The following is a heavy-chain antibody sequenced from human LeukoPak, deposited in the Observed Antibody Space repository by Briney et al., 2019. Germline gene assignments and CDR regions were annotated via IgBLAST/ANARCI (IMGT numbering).Heavy chain of an antibody. V-gene: IGHV3-21*01. CDR2: ISSSSSYI. CDR1: GFTFSSYS. Sequence: GGSLRLSCAASGFTFSSYSMNWVRQAPGKGLELVSSISSSSSYIYYADSVKGRFTISRDNAKNSLYLQMSSLRAEDTAVYYCASLSDCGGDCYYFDYRGQGTLVTVSS. CDR3: ASLSDCGGDCYYFDY. J-gene: IGHJ4*02. D-gene: IGHD2-21*02.